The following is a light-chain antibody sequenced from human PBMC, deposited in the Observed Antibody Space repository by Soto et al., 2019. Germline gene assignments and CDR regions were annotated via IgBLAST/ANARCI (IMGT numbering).Light chain of an antibody. CDR3: GTWDSSLSAYV. CDR2: DNN. CDR1: SSNIGNNY. V-gene: IGLV1-51*01. J-gene: IGLJ1*01. Sequence: QSVLTQPPSVSAAPGQKVTISCSGSSSNIGNNYVSWYQQLPGTAPKLLIYDNNKRPSGIPDRFSGSKSGTSATLGITGLQTGDEADYYCGTWDSSLSAYVFXTGTKV.